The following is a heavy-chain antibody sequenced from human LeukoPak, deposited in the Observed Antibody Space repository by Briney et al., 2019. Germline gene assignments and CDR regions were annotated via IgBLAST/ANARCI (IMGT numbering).Heavy chain of an antibody. J-gene: IGHJ4*02. CDR3: ARGFSSGWYGYYFDY. CDR1: GYTFTSYA. V-gene: IGHV1-3*01. CDR2: INAGNGNT. Sequence: ASVEVSCKASGYTFTSYAMHWVRQAPGQRLEWMGWINAGNGNTKYSQKFQGRVTITRDTSASTAYMELSSLRSEDTAVYYCARGFSSGWYGYYFDYWGQGTLVTVSS. D-gene: IGHD6-19*01.